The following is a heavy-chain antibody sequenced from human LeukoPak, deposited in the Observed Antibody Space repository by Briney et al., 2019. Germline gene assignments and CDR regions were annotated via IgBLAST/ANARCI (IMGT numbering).Heavy chain of an antibody. J-gene: IGHJ4*02. V-gene: IGHV3-30*02. Sequence: GGSLRLSCAASGFLFSNFGMHWVRQAPGKGLEWVTFIRYDGSIEYYVDSVKGRFTISRDNSKNTLYLQMNSLRPEDTAVYYCAKDLGYGGYSDYWGQGTLVTVSS. CDR3: AKDLGYGGYSDY. D-gene: IGHD4-23*01. CDR1: GFLFSNFG. CDR2: IRYDGSIE.